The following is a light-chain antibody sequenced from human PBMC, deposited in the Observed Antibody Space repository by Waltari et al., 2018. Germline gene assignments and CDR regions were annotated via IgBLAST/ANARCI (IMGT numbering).Light chain of an antibody. J-gene: IGKJ2*01. CDR2: VTS. Sequence: ETIMTQSPATLSVSPGESATLSCRASENIGNNLAWYQQTPGQAPRLLIYVTSSRSTGIPGRFFGAGSGTDFTLTISSLQSEDFGVYYCQQYNEWPYTFGQGTKVDLK. CDR3: QQYNEWPYT. CDR1: ENIGNN. V-gene: IGKV3-15*01.